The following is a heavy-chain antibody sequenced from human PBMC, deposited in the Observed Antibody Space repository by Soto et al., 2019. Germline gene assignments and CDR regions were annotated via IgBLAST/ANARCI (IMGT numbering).Heavy chain of an antibody. D-gene: IGHD6-6*01. V-gene: IGHV1-18*01. CDR1: GYTFTNYG. CDR2: ISAYNGNT. J-gene: IGHJ6*03. CDR3: ARVRQLVGYCYYYMDV. Sequence: QVQLLQSGAEVKKPGASVKVSCKASGYTFTNYGITWVRQAPGQGLEWMGWISAYNGNTHYTQRLQGRVTMTTDTSTSTAYMELRGLRSDDTAVDYCARVRQLVGYCYYYMDVWGKGTTVTVSS.